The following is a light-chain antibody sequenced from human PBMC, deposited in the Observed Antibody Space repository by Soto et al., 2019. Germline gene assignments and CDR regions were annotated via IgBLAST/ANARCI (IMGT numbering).Light chain of an antibody. CDR1: QSASSSY. V-gene: IGKV3-20*01. CDR2: GAS. J-gene: IGKJ1*01. CDR3: XQYXXSPGT. Sequence: EIVLTQSPGTLSLSPGERATLSCRASQSASSSYLAWYQQKPGQAPRLLIYGASSRATGIPDRFSGSGSGTDFTLTISRLEPEDXAXXXXXQYXXSPGTFGQGTKVEIK.